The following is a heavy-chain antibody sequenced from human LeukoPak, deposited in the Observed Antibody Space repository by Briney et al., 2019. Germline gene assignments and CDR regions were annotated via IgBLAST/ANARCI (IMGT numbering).Heavy chain of an antibody. D-gene: IGHD5-12*01. CDR3: ARGFRVATIDWFDP. CDR1: GFTFSSYA. CDR2: ISYDGSNK. Sequence: GGSLRLSCAASGFTFSSYAMHWVRQAPGKGLEWVAVISYDGSNKYYADSVKGRFTISRDNSKNTLYLQMNSLRAEDTAVYYCARGFRVATIDWFDPWGQGTLVTVSS. J-gene: IGHJ5*02. V-gene: IGHV3-30*04.